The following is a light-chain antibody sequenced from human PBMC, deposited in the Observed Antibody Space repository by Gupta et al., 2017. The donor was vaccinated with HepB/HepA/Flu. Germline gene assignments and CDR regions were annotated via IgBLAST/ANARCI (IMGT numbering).Light chain of an antibody. V-gene: IGLV2-14*03. CDR3: SSYTSSGTTI. Sequence: HSALTQPASVSGSPGQSTTISCTGTISDVGGYNFVSWYQQHSGKAPKLIIYDLSNRPSGVSYRFSGSKSGNTASLTISGLQAADEADYYCSSYTSSGTTIFGGGTKLTVL. CDR2: DLS. CDR1: ISDVGGYNF. J-gene: IGLJ2*01.